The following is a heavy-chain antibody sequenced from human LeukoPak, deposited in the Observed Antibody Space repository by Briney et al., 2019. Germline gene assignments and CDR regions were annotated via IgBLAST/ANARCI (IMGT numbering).Heavy chain of an antibody. CDR1: GYIFTSYD. J-gene: IGHJ4*02. CDR3: ARVWFGTTTIDY. Sequence: ASVKVSCKAPGYIFTSYDINWVRQATGQGLEWMGWMNPNSGNTGYAQKFQGRVTMTRNTSISTAYMELSSLRSEDTAVYYCARVWFGTTTIDYWGQGTLVTVSS. V-gene: IGHV1-8*01. D-gene: IGHD3-10*01. CDR2: MNPNSGNT.